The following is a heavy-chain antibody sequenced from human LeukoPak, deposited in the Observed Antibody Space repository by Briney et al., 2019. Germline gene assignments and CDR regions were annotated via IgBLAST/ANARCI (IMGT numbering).Heavy chain of an antibody. CDR2: ISAYNGNA. J-gene: IGHJ3*02. CDR1: GYTFTYYG. Sequence: GASVKVSCKTSGYTFTYYGINWVRQAPGQGLEWMGWISAYNGNANYAQKFQGRVTLTTDTSTSTAYMELRSLRSDDTAVFYCARGPPGTLIVLDAFDIWGQGTLVTVSS. CDR3: ARGPPGTLIVLDAFDI. V-gene: IGHV1-18*01. D-gene: IGHD3-22*01.